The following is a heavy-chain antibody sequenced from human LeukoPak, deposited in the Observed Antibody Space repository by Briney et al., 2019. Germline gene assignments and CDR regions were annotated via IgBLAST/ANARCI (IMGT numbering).Heavy chain of an antibody. V-gene: IGHV1-8*01. CDR3: ARGHSSSLYYYYGMDV. CDR2: MNPNSGNT. J-gene: IGHJ6*02. CDR1: GYTFTSYD. D-gene: IGHD6-6*01. Sequence: ASVKVSCTASGYTFTSYDINWVRQATGQGLEWMGWMNPNSGNTGYAQKFQGRVTMTRNTSISTAYMELSSLRSEDTAVYYCARGHSSSLYYYYGMDVWGQGTTVTVSS.